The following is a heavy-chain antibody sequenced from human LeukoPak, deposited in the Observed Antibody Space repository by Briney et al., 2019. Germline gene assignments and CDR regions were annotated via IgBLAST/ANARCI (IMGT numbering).Heavy chain of an antibody. V-gene: IGHV4-34*01. CDR3: ARRTTVVTLTFDY. J-gene: IGHJ4*02. Sequence: SETLSLTCSVYGGSFSCYYWSWTRQPPGKGLEWIGEINHSGSTNHNPSLKSRVTISVDKSENQFSLKLSSVTAADTAVYYCARRTTVVTLTFDYWGQGTLVTVSS. D-gene: IGHD4-23*01. CDR2: INHSGST. CDR1: GGSFSCYY.